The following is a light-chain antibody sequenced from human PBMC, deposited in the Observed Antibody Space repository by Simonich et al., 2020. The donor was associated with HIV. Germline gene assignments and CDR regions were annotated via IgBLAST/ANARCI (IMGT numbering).Light chain of an antibody. J-gene: IGKJ4*01. V-gene: IGKV4-1*01. CDR1: QSVLHSSNNKNY. Sequence: DIVMTQSPDSLAVSLGERATINCKYSQSVLHSSNNKNYLAWYQQKPGQPPKLLIYWASARESGVPDRFIGSGSGTDFTLTISSLQAEDVAVYYCQQYYTSPLNFGGGTKVEIK. CDR3: QQYYTSPLN. CDR2: WAS.